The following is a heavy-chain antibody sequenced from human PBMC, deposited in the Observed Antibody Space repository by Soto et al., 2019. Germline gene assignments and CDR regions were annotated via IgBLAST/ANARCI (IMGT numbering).Heavy chain of an antibody. Sequence: GASVKVSCKASGYTFTSYGISWVRQAPGQGLEWMGWISAYNGNTNYAQKLQGRVTMTTDTSTSTAYMELRSLRSDDTAVYYCARVEVFWSGYNYYYMDVWGKGTTVTVSS. D-gene: IGHD3-3*01. V-gene: IGHV1-18*01. J-gene: IGHJ6*03. CDR1: GYTFTSYG. CDR3: ARVEVFWSGYNYYYMDV. CDR2: ISAYNGNT.